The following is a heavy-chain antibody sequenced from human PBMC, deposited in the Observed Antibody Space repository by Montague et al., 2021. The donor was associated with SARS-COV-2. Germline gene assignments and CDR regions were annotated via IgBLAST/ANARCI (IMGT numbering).Heavy chain of an antibody. D-gene: IGHD3-3*01. J-gene: IGHJ6*03. CDR1: GRSFSGYY. Sequence: SETLSLTCAVRGRSFSGYYWNWIRQPPGKGLEWIGEVNHGGDTKYNPSLKSRLAISVDTSKNQFSLKLSSVAAADTAVYYCARLGDGVVPTPILGVGPFYYYYYIDVWGRGTAVTVSS. CDR2: VNHGGDT. CDR3: ARLGDGVVPTPILGVGPFYYYYYIDV. V-gene: IGHV4-34*01.